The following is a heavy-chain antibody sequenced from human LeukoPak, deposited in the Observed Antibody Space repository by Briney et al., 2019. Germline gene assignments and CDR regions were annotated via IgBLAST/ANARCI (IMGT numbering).Heavy chain of an antibody. V-gene: IGHV1-69*04. Sequence: SVKVSCKASGGTFSSYAISWVRQAPGQGIEWMGRIIPILGIANYAQKFQGRVTITADKSTSTAYMELSSLRSEDTAVYYCATDYCSGGSCHSRGHGMDVWGQGTTVTVSS. D-gene: IGHD2-15*01. CDR1: GGTFSSYA. CDR2: IIPILGIA. J-gene: IGHJ6*02. CDR3: ATDYCSGGSCHSRGHGMDV.